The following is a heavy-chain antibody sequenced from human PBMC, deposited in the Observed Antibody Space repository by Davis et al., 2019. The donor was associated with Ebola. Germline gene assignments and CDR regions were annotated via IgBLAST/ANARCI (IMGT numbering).Heavy chain of an antibody. J-gene: IGHJ6*02. CDR2: TYYTSKWFN. Sequence: HSPTLSLTCAISGDSVSVKSGAWHWIRQSPSRGLEWLGRTYYTSKWFNEYALSVKSRITVNPDTSKNQFSLQLDSVTPEATAVYYCVRGWGRIGMGVWGQGTTVTVSS. D-gene: IGHD1-26*01. CDR1: GDSVSVKSGA. CDR3: VRGWGRIGMGV. V-gene: IGHV6-1*01.